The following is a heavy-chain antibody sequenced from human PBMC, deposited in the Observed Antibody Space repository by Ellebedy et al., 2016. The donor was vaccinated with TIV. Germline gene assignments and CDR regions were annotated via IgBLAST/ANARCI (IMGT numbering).Heavy chain of an antibody. D-gene: IGHD3-22*01. J-gene: IGHJ4*01. Sequence: GGSLRLSCAASGFTFSSFAMHWVRRAPGKGLEWLSVISGGGSNTYHADSVKGRFTITRDNSKNTLYLQMNRLRTEDTAVYFCAKGSSSGFNYDRVGLEYWGQGTLVTVSS. V-gene: IGHV3-23*01. CDR1: GFTFSSFA. CDR2: ISGGGSNT. CDR3: AKGSSSGFNYDRVGLEY.